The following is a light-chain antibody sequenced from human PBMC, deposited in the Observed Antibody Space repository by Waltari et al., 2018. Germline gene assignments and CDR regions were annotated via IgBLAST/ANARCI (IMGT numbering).Light chain of an antibody. CDR2: DVT. J-gene: IGLJ2*01. CDR1: SSDVGGYVS. CDR3: CSYAGSYTHVV. V-gene: IGLV2-11*01. Sequence: QSALTQPRSVSGSPGQSATISCTGTSSDVGGYVSVSWYQHHPGKAPKLMICDVTKRPSGVPDRFSGSKSGNTASLTISGLQAEDEADYYCCSYAGSYTHVVFGGGTKLTVL.